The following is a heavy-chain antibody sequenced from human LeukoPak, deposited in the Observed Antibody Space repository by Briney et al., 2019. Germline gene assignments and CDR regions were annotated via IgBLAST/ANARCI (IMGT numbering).Heavy chain of an antibody. V-gene: IGHV3-23*01. CDR3: AIRHRDSSSWPTADFDL. D-gene: IGHD3-22*01. CDR1: GFTFSSYA. J-gene: IGHJ2*01. CDR2: ISGSGGST. Sequence: GGSLRLSCAASGFTFSSYAMSWVRQAPGKGLEWVSAISGSGGSTYYADSVKGRFTISRDNSKDTLYLQMNSLRAEDTAVYYCAIRHRDSSSWPTADFDLWGRGTLVTVSS.